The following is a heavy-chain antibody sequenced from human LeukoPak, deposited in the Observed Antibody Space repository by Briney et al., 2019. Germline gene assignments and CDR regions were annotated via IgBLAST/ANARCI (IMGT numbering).Heavy chain of an antibody. Sequence: PSETLSLTCTVSGGSISSYYWNWIRRPPGKGLEWIAYIYYSGSTNYNPSLKSRVTISVDTSKNQFSLKLSSVTAADTAVYYCASYDSSGYRAFDIWGQGTMVTVSS. CDR1: GGSISSYY. J-gene: IGHJ3*02. V-gene: IGHV4-59*08. D-gene: IGHD3-22*01. CDR2: IYYSGST. CDR3: ASYDSSGYRAFDI.